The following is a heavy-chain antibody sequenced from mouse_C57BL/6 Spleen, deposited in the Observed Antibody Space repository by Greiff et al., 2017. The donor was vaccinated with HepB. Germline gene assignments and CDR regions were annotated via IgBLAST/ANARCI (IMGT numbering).Heavy chain of an antibody. Sequence: VQLQQSGSELRSPGSSVKLSCKDFDSEVFPIAYMRWVRQKPGHGFEWIGGILPSIGRTIYGEKFEDKATLDADTLSNTAYLELNSLTSEDSAIYYCARSYDGYYYFDYWGQGTTLTVSS. CDR3: ARSYDGYYYFDY. D-gene: IGHD2-3*01. V-gene: IGHV15-2*01. CDR1: DSEVFPIAY. CDR2: ILPSIGRT. J-gene: IGHJ2*01.